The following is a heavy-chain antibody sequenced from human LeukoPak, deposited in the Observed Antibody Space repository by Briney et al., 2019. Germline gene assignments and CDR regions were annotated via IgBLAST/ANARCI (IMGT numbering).Heavy chain of an antibody. CDR3: ARDQDIHNAAAGTFDY. Sequence: ASVKVSCKASGYTFTSYYMHWVRQAPGQGLEWMGIINPSGGSTSYAQKFQGRVTMTRDTSTSTVYMELSGLRSEDTAVYYCARDQDIHNAAAGTFDYWGQGTLVTVSS. J-gene: IGHJ4*02. V-gene: IGHV1-46*01. CDR2: INPSGGST. CDR1: GYTFTSYY. D-gene: IGHD6-13*01.